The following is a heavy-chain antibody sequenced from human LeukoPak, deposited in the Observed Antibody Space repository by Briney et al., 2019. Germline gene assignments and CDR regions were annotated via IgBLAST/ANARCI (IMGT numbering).Heavy chain of an antibody. V-gene: IGHV3-11*03. J-gene: IGHJ4*02. CDR1: GFTFSDYY. CDR3: ARHYGPGNYIDY. D-gene: IGHD3-10*01. Sequence: GGSLRLSCAASGFTFSDYYMSWIRQAPGKGLEWISYISSDSSYTNYADSVRRRFTISRDNAKNSLYLQMNRLGAEDTAVFYCARHYGPGNYIDYWGQGTLVTVSS. CDR2: ISSDSSYT.